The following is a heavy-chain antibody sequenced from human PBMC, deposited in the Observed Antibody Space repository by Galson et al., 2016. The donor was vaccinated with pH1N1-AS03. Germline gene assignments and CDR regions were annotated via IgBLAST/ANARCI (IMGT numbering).Heavy chain of an antibody. CDR2: VHYSGTT. D-gene: IGHD3/OR15-3a*01. Sequence: ETLSLTCAVSGGSMTSPDWWTWVRQPPGKGLEWIGEVHYSGTTSYNPSLNSRVTMSIDKSNNQFSLNLGSVTAADTAVYFCANDFNYDFWSGYSFYWGQGALVTVSS. CDR1: GGSMTSPDW. J-gene: IGHJ4*02. CDR3: ANDFNYDFWSGYSFY. V-gene: IGHV4-4*01.